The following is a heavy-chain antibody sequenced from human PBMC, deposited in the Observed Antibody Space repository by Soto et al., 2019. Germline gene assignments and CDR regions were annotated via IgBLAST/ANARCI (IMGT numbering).Heavy chain of an antibody. D-gene: IGHD3-9*01. CDR1: GYTFTSYY. CDR2: INPSGGST. CDR3: KQKTEYEILTGYYLANYGMDA. J-gene: IGHJ6*02. Sequence: ASVKVSCKASGYTFTSYYMHWVRQAPGQGLEWMGIINPSGGSTSYAQKFQGRVTMTRDTSTSTVYMELSSLRSEDTAVFFFKQKTEYEILTGYYLANYGMDAWGQGTTVTVSS. V-gene: IGHV1-46*01.